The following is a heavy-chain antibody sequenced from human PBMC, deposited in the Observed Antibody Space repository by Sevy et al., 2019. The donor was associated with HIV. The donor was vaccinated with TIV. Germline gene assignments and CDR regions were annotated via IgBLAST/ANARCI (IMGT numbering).Heavy chain of an antibody. V-gene: IGHV3-48*03. Sequence: LKISCAASGFTFSSYEMNWVRQAPGKGLEWVSYISSSGSTIYYADSVKGRFTISRDNAKNSLYLQMNSLRAEDTAVYYCARDGRVVGATRDYGMDVWGQGTTVTVSS. D-gene: IGHD1-26*01. J-gene: IGHJ6*02. CDR2: ISSSGSTI. CDR1: GFTFSSYE. CDR3: ARDGRVVGATRDYGMDV.